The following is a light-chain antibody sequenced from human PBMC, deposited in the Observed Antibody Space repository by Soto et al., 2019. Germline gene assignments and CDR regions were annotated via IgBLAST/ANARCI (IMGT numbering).Light chain of an antibody. CDR2: EVS. J-gene: IGLJ2*01. CDR1: RSDVGGYSY. CDR3: SSFSSSSTLVV. Sequence: QSALTQPASVSGSPGQSITISCTGTRSDVGGYSYVSWYQQHPGKAPKLMIYEVSNRPSGVSNRFSGSKSGNTASLTISGLQAEDEADYSCSSFSSSSTLVVFGGGTQLTVL. V-gene: IGLV2-14*01.